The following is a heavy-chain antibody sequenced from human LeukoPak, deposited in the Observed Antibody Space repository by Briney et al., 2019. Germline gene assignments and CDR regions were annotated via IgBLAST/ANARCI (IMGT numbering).Heavy chain of an antibody. J-gene: IGHJ4*02. CDR2: INPNSGGT. V-gene: IGHV1-2*02. CDR1: GYTFTGYY. D-gene: IGHD3-22*01. Sequence: ASVKVSCKASGYTFTGYYMHWVRQAPGQGLEWMGWINPNSGGTNYAQKFQGRVTMTRATSISTAYMELSRLRSDDTAVYYCARGYYDSSGYFDYWGQGTLVTVSS. CDR3: ARGYYDSSGYFDY.